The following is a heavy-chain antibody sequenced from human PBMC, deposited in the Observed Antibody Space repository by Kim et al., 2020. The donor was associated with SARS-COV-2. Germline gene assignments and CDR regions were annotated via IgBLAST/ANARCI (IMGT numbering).Heavy chain of an antibody. J-gene: IGHJ4*02. Sequence: GGSLRLSCAASGFIFSNYIMNWVRQAPGKGLQWVSSITGGGTANYAASVRGRFTISRGNSNNKLYQQMNSLRAEDTAVYYCGKDGPNWGSYFYSWGQGTLVSVSS. CDR2: ITGGGTA. V-gene: IGHV3-23*01. CDR3: GKDGPNWGSYFYS. CDR1: GFIFSNYI. D-gene: IGHD7-27*01.